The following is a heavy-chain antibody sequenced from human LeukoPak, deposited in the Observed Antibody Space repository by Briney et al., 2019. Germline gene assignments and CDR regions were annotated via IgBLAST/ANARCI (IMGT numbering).Heavy chain of an antibody. J-gene: IGHJ5*02. D-gene: IGHD6-19*01. CDR3: ARHRSSSGWYKKDNWFDP. V-gene: IGHV4-31*03. CDR1: GSISSGDYY. CDR2: IYYSGST. Sequence: PSQTLSLTCTVSGSISSGDYYWSWIRQHPGKGLEWIGYIYYSGSTYYNPSLKSRVTISVDTSKNEFSLSLSSVTAADTAVYYCARHRSSSGWYKKDNWFDPWGQGTLVTVSS.